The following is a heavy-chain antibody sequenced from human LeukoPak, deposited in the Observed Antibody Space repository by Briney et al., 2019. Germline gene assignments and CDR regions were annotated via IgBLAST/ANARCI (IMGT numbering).Heavy chain of an antibody. Sequence: GGSLRLSCAASGFTFSSYAMSWVRQAPGKGLEWVSAISGSGGSTYYADSVKGRFTISRDNSKNTLYLQMNSLRAEDTAVYYCAKDRCSNGIGCLYYCMDVWGKGTTVTISS. D-gene: IGHD2-8*01. CDR3: AKDRCSNGIGCLYYCMDV. V-gene: IGHV3-23*01. CDR1: GFTFSSYA. J-gene: IGHJ6*04. CDR2: ISGSGGST.